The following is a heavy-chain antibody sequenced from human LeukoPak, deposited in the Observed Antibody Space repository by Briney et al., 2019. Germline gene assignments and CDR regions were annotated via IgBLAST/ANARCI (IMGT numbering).Heavy chain of an antibody. CDR3: ASQLGGNVY. V-gene: IGHV3-74*01. D-gene: IGHD3-16*01. CDR2: ISSDGRST. CDR1: GFTFSDNW. J-gene: IGHJ4*02. Sequence: GGSLRLSCAASGFTFSDNWMHWVRQAPGKGLAWVSVISSDGRSTIYADSVKGRFTISRDNAKNTLYLQMDSLRAEDTAVYFCASQLGGNVYWGQGTLVTVSS.